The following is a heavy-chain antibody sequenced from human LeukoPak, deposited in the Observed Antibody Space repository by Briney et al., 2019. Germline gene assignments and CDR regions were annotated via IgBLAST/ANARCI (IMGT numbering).Heavy chain of an antibody. D-gene: IGHD1-26*01. Sequence: PGGSLRLSCAASGFTFSSYAMSWARQAPGKGLEWVSSISGSSDYIYYADSLKGRFTISRDNAKNALYLQMNSLRAEDTAMYYCASDQSGSYDYWGQGTLVTVSS. J-gene: IGHJ4*02. V-gene: IGHV3-21*01. CDR1: GFTFSSYA. CDR2: ISGSSDYI. CDR3: ASDQSGSYDY.